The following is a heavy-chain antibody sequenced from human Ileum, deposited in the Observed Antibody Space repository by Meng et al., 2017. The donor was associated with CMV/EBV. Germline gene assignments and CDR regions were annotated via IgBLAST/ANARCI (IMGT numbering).Heavy chain of an antibody. CDR2: INHSGIT. CDR3: ARDRRDRRDGHNYADAFDI. J-gene: IGHJ3*02. D-gene: IGHD5-24*01. V-gene: IGHV4-34*01. CDR1: GGSFSDYR. Sequence: QAPLQQWGAGLLEPSEPLSLTCAVYGGSFSDYRWTWIRQPPGKGLEWIGEINHSGITNYNPSLKSRVIISVDTSKNQFSLRLSSVTAADTAVYYCARDRRDRRDGHNYADAFDIWGQGTMVTV.